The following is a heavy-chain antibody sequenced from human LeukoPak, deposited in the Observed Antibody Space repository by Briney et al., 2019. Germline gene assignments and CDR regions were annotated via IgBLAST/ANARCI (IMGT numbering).Heavy chain of an antibody. CDR3: VRHEPGWRGAFDI. J-gene: IGHJ3*02. D-gene: IGHD1-14*01. V-gene: IGHV4-59*08. CDR2: IYYSGST. Sequence: SETLSLTCTVSGGSISSYYWSWIRQPPGKGLEWIGHIYYSGSTHYNPSLKSRVTISVDTSKNQFSLKLSSVTAADTAVYHCVRHEPGWRGAFDIWGQGTMVTVSS. CDR1: GGSISSYY.